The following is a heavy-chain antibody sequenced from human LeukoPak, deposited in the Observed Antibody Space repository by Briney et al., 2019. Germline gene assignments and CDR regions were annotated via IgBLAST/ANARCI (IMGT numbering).Heavy chain of an antibody. CDR1: GFTFSSYG. J-gene: IGHJ1*01. Sequence: GGSLRLSCAASGFTFSSYGMHWIRQAPGKGLEWLAVIWYDGSNKYYADSVKGRFTIPRENSKNTVYLQMNSPRVEDTAMYYCARDKGTTMITRGYFQNWGQGTLVTVSS. V-gene: IGHV3-33*01. CDR3: ARDKGTTMITRGYFQN. CDR2: IWYDGSNK. D-gene: IGHD3-16*01.